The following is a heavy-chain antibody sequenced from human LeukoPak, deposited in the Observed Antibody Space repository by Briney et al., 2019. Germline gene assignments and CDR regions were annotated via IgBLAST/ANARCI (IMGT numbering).Heavy chain of an antibody. D-gene: IGHD3-22*01. CDR1: RFTFSSYE. V-gene: IGHV3-48*03. J-gene: IGHJ3*02. CDR2: ISSSGTTI. Sequence: GSLRLSCAASRFTFSSYEMNWVRQAPGKGLEWVSYISSSGTTIYYADSVKGRFTISRDNAKNSLYLQMNSLRAEDAAVYYCARDRNYYDSSAYYSVGAFDIWGQGTMVTVSS. CDR3: ARDRNYYDSSAYYSVGAFDI.